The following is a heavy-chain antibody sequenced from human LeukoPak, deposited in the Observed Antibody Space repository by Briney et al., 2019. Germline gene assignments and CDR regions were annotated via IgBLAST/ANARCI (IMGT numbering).Heavy chain of an antibody. CDR3: ARSLTPADYYYYYMDV. CDR2: ISPIFGTE. J-gene: IGHJ6*03. V-gene: IGHV1-69*01. CDR1: GRTFSSYA. Sequence: ASVKVSCKASGRTFSSYAISWVRQAPGQGLELMGGISPIFGTENYAEKFQGRVTITAAESTTTAYMELSSLRSEDTAVYYCARSLTPADYYYYYMDVWGKGTTVTVSS. D-gene: IGHD4-23*01.